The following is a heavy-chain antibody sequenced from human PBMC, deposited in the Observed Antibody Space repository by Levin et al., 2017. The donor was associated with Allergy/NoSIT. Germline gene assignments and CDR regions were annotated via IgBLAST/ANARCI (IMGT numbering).Heavy chain of an antibody. V-gene: IGHV3-15*01. J-gene: IGHJ4*02. CDR2: IKNKPEGGTT. D-gene: IGHD2-2*01. CDR3: TTVLQYGSSLQEY. Sequence: GGSLRLSCAAAGFTFSYAKMTWVRQAPGKGLEWVGRIKNKPEGGTTNYAAPVKGRFTISRDDSESTVYLQMDSLKTEDTAVYYCTTVLQYGSSLQEYWGQGTLVTVSS. CDR1: GFTFSYAK.